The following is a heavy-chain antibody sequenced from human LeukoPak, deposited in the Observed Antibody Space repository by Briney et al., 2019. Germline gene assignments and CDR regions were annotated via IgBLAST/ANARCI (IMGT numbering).Heavy chain of an antibody. V-gene: IGHV4-30-4*08. CDR1: GGSISSGDYY. D-gene: IGHD3-22*01. Sequence: PSQTLSLTCTVSGGSISSGDYYWSWIRQPPGKGLEWIGYIYYSGSTYHNPSLKSRVTISVDTSKNQFSLKLSSVTAADTAVYYCARDQYPGITMIDHAFDIWGQGTMVTVSS. CDR2: IYYSGST. J-gene: IGHJ3*02. CDR3: ARDQYPGITMIDHAFDI.